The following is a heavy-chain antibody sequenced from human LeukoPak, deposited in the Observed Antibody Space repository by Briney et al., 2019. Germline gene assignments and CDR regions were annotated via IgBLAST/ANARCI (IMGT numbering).Heavy chain of an antibody. Sequence: GESLKISCKGSGYSFTSYWIGWVRQMPGKGLEWMGIIYPGDSDTRYSPSFRGQVTISADKSISTAYLQWSSLKASDTAMYYCATSTSYYYYYMDVWGKGTTVTVSS. V-gene: IGHV5-51*01. CDR3: ATSTSYYYYYMDV. J-gene: IGHJ6*03. D-gene: IGHD5/OR15-5a*01. CDR1: GYSFTSYW. CDR2: IYPGDSDT.